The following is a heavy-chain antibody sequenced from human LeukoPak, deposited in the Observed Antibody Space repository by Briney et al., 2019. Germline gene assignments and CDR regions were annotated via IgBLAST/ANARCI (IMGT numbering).Heavy chain of an antibody. D-gene: IGHD3-16*01. Sequence: PGRSLRLSCAVSGVTLSDHYMDWVRQAPGKGLEWVGRTRDKRRGYTTEYAASVKGRFTISRDDSKTSVFLQMNSLKTEDTAVYFCARDGGEGDECAFDIWGQGTVVTVSS. V-gene: IGHV3-72*01. CDR1: GVTLSDHY. J-gene: IGHJ3*02. CDR3: ARDGGEGDECAFDI. CDR2: TRDKRRGYTT.